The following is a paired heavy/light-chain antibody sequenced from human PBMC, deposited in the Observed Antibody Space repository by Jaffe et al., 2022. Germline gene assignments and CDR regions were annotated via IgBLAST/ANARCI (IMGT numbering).Heavy chain of an antibody. Sequence: QVQLQESGPGLVKPSETLTLTCTFSGGSVSSGYDSWSWIRQPPGRGLEWIGCIYYSGNAYYNPSLKSRVTISLDTSKNQFSLNLSSMTAADTALYFCARRGVFGDYSDWGQETLVTVSS. V-gene: IGHV4-61*01. CDR2: IYYSGNA. J-gene: IGHJ4*02. D-gene: IGHD4-17*01. CDR3: ARRGVFGDYSD. CDR1: GGSVSSGYDS.
Light chain of an antibody. J-gene: IGLJ3*02. CDR3: VLYYSFLRV. Sequence: QAVVTQEPSLTVSPGGTVTLTCGSSTGAVTSGHYPYWLQQKPGQVPRTLIYDTNNKHSWTPARFSGSLLGGKGALTLSGAQPEDEADYYCVLYYSFLRVFGGGTKLTVL. V-gene: IGLV7-46*01. CDR1: TGAVTSGHY. CDR2: DTN.